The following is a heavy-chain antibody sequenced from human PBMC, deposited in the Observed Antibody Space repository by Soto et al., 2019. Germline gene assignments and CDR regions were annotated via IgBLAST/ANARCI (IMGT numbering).Heavy chain of an antibody. J-gene: IGHJ4*02. CDR1: GFSFSTYT. Sequence: PGGSLRLSCEASGFSFSTYTMNWVRQAPGKGLEWVSCISGSSSYVYYADSVKGRFTISRDNAKNTLYLQMNSLRAEDTAVHYCARKVGFTEIGVVIPLGYWGQGTLVTVSS. D-gene: IGHD3-3*01. CDR2: ISGSSSYV. V-gene: IGHV3-21*01. CDR3: ARKVGFTEIGVVIPLGY.